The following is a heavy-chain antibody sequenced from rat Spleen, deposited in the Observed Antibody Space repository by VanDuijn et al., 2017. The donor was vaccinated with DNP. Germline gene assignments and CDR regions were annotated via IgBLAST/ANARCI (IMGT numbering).Heavy chain of an antibody. V-gene: IGHV2S18*01. CDR1: GLSLTSNS. D-gene: IGHD1-9*01. CDR2: MWSDGDT. Sequence: QVQLRGSGPGLVQPSQTLSLTCTVSGLSLTSNSVSWVRQPPGKSLEWIGRMWSDGDTSYNSAFTSRLSISRDTSKSQVFLKMNSLQTEDTAMYFCARYYGYNYYAMDAWGQGTSVTVSS. J-gene: IGHJ4*01. CDR3: ARYYGYNYYAMDA.